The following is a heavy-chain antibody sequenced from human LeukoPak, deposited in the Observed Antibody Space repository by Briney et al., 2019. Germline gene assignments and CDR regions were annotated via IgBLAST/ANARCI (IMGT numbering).Heavy chain of an antibody. V-gene: IGHV3-30*18. D-gene: IGHD3-22*01. Sequence: GGSLRLSCAASGFTFSSYGMHWVRQAPGKGLEWVAVISYDGSNKYYADSVKGRFTISRDNSKNTLYLQMNSLRAEDTAVFYCAKDPTYDSSGYYPDYWGQGTLVTVSS. CDR2: ISYDGSNK. J-gene: IGHJ4*02. CDR3: AKDPTYDSSGYYPDY. CDR1: GFTFSSYG.